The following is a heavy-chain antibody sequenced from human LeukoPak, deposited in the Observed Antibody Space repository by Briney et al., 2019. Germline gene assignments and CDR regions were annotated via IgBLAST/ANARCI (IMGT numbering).Heavy chain of an antibody. CDR2: INQDGSEK. V-gene: IGHV3-7*04. J-gene: IGHJ4*02. D-gene: IGHD6-19*01. CDR1: GFTFSSYW. Sequence: PGGSLRLSCAASGFTFSSYWMSWVRQAPGKGLEWVANINQDGSEKYYVDSVKGRFTISRDNAESSLYLQMNSLRAEDTAVYYCARDLSYTSALGYWGQGTLVTVSS. CDR3: ARDLSYTSALGY.